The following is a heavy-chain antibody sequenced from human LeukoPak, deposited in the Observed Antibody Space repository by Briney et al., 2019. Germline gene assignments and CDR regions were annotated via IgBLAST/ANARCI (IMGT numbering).Heavy chain of an antibody. CDR3: GRHVQAPSFDP. CDR2: IYDSGST. V-gene: IGHV4-39*01. CDR1: GGSISSNNYF. D-gene: IGHD1-1*01. J-gene: IGHJ5*02. Sequence: PSETLSLTCTVSGGSISSNNYFRGWIRQPPGKGLEWIGSIYDSGSTYYNPSLKSRVTISVDTSKNQFSLKLNSVTAADTAVYYCGRHVQAPSFDPWGQGTLVTVSS.